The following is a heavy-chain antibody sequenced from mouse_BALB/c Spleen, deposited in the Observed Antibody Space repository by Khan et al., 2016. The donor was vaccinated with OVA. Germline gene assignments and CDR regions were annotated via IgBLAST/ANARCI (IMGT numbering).Heavy chain of an antibody. CDR3: ARDYWDVFAY. Sequence: VQLKQSGAELVKPGASVKLSCTASGFTITDSYMHWVKQRPEKGLDWIGRIDPANGNTKYDPKFQGKATLTADTSSNTAYLQLSSLTSEDTAVDYCARDYWDVFAYWGQGTLVTVSA. V-gene: IGHV14-3*02. J-gene: IGHJ3*01. CDR1: GFTITDSY. CDR2: IDPANGNT. D-gene: IGHD4-1*01.